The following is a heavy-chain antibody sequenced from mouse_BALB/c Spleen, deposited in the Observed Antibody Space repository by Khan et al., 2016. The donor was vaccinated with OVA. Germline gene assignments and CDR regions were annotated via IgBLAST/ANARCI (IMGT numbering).Heavy chain of an antibody. V-gene: IGHV5-17*02. Sequence: EVELVESGGGLVQPGGSRKLSCAASGFTFSSYGMHWVRQAPEKGLEWVAYISGDSSTIYYTDTVKGRFTISRDNPKNTLSLQMTSLMSEDTAMYYCATSDCCGYYFDYWGPGTTLTVSS. CDR1: GFTFSSYG. D-gene: IGHD2-4*01. J-gene: IGHJ2*01. CDR3: ATSDCCGYYFDY. CDR2: ISGDSSTI.